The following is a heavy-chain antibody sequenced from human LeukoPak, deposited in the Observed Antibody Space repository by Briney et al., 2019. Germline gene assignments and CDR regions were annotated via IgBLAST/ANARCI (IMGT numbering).Heavy chain of an antibody. CDR2: ISSSSSYI. Sequence: GGSLRLSCAASGFTFSSYSMNWVRQAPGKGLEWVSSISSSSSYIYYADSVKGRFTISRDNAKNSLYLQMNSLRAEDTAVYYCARFGVTAMAPFDYWGQGTLVTVSS. CDR1: GFTFSSYS. CDR3: ARFGVTAMAPFDY. V-gene: IGHV3-21*01. D-gene: IGHD5-18*01. J-gene: IGHJ4*02.